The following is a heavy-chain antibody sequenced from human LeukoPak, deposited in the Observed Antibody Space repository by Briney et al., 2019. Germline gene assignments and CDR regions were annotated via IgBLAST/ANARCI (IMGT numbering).Heavy chain of an antibody. CDR1: GFTFSSHA. D-gene: IGHD6-19*01. Sequence: SGGSLRLSCSASGFTFSSHAMHWVRQAPGKGLEYVSAISSSGGTTYYADSVKGRFTTSRDNSKDTLYLQMSSLRTEDTAVYYCVKTPSGWHLVDYWGQGTLVTVSS. V-gene: IGHV3-64D*06. CDR2: ISSSGGTT. J-gene: IGHJ4*02. CDR3: VKTPSGWHLVDY.